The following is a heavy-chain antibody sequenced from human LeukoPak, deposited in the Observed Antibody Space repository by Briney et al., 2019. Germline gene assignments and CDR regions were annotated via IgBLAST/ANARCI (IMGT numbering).Heavy chain of an antibody. D-gene: IGHD6-19*01. CDR3: ARGAWYSGAYTTLYYFDY. CDR2: INPNSGGT. CDR1: GDSVSDYY. Sequence: GASVKVSCRTYGDSVSDYYLHWVRQAPGQGLEWMGWINPNSGGTNYAQKFQGRVTMTRNTSISTAYMELSSLRSEDTAVYYCARGAWYSGAYTTLYYFDYWGQGTLVTVSS. J-gene: IGHJ4*02. V-gene: IGHV1-2*02.